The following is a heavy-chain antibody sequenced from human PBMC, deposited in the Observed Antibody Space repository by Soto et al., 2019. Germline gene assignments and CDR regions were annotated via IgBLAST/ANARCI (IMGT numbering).Heavy chain of an antibody. CDR2: ISYGGTT. J-gene: IGHJ3*02. CDR3: VRSHGTSWSSNRYAFDI. Sequence: QMQLQESGPGLVKPSETLTLTCTVSGGSISSSPYYWGWIRQPPGKGLEWIGSISYGGTTFSNPSLQSRVATSIDTSKNHFSLKLTSVTAADTAKFYCVRSHGTSWSSNRYAFDIWGQGTMVTVSS. CDR1: GGSISSSPYY. D-gene: IGHD4-4*01. V-gene: IGHV4-39*02.